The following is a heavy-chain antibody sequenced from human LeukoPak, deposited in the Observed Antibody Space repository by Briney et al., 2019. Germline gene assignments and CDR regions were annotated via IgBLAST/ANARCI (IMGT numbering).Heavy chain of an antibody. CDR3: AREKDGPFDY. CDR2: IIPIFGTA. D-gene: IGHD2-15*01. CDR1: GGTFSSYA. V-gene: IGHV1-69*13. J-gene: IGHJ4*02. Sequence: ASVKVSCKASGGTFSSYAISWVRQAPGQGLEWMGGIIPIFGTANYAQKFQGRVTITADESTSTAYMELSGLRSEDTAVYYCAREKDGPFDYWGQGTLVTVSS.